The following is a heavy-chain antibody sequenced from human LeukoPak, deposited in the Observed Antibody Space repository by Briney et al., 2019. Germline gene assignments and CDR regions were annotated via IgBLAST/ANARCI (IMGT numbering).Heavy chain of an antibody. D-gene: IGHD3-10*01. CDR2: ISSSSSTI. CDR1: GFTFSSYS. V-gene: IGHV3-48*01. CDR3: AREHRSGSLRFEDLDYLDY. Sequence: GGSLRLSCAASGFTFSSYSMNWVRQAPGKGLEWVSYISSSSSTIYYADSVKGRFTISRDQSKNTLYLQMSSLRVEDTAVYYCAREHRSGSLRFEDLDYLDYWGQGTLVAVSS. J-gene: IGHJ4*02.